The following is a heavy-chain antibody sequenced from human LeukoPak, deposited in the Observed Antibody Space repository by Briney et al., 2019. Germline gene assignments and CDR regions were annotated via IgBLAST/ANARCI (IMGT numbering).Heavy chain of an antibody. Sequence: GGSLRLSCVASGFSCSNYWMSWVRQAPGKGLEWVANIKQGGSQKNYVDSVKGRFTISRDNAKNSLYLQMNSLRAEDTAVYYCAREWEDSSGWSFDYWGQGTLVTVSS. CDR3: AREWEDSSGWSFDY. CDR2: IKQGGSQK. D-gene: IGHD6-19*01. V-gene: IGHV3-7*03. CDR1: GFSCSNYW. J-gene: IGHJ4*02.